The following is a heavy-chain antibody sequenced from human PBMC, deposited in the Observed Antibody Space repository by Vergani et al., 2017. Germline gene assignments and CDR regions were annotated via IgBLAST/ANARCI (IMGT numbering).Heavy chain of an antibody. J-gene: IGHJ3*02. CDR3: AKDLTYYYDSSGYYWDAFDI. CDR1: GFTFSSYA. CDR2: ISGSGGST. V-gene: IGHV3-23*04. D-gene: IGHD3-22*01. Sequence: EVHLVESGGGLVQPGGSLRLSCAASGFTFSSYAMSWVRQAPGKGLEWVSAISGSGGSTYYADSVKGRFTISRDNSKNTLYLQMNSLRAEDTAVYYCAKDLTYYYDSSGYYWDAFDIWGQGTMVTVSS.